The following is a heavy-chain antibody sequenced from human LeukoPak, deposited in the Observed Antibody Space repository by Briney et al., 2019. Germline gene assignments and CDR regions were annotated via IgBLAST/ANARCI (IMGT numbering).Heavy chain of an antibody. CDR3: ATTIAAAGISQYFDY. CDR1: AFTFSSYA. Sequence: GGSLRLSCAASAFTFSSYAMSWVRQAPGKGLEWVSAISGSGGSTYYADSVNGPFTISRDNSKTTLYVQMNSLRAEDTAVYYCATTIAAAGISQYFDYWGQGTLVTVSS. V-gene: IGHV3-23*01. D-gene: IGHD6-13*01. CDR2: ISGSGGST. J-gene: IGHJ4*02.